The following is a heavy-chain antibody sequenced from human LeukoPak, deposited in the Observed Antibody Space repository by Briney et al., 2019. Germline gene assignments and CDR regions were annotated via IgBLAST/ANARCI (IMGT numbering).Heavy chain of an antibody. D-gene: IGHD6-19*01. J-gene: IGHJ4*02. CDR3: AKDWLAVAGTIY. V-gene: IGHV3-23*01. CDR2: IGSDNKP. CDR1: GFTFSAYA. Sequence: GGSLRLSCEASGFTFSAYAMTWVRQAPGKGLEWVSSIGSDNKPHYSESVKGRFAISRDNSKSMLFLQLNSLRAEDTAVYYCAKDWLAVAGTIYWGQGTLVTVSS.